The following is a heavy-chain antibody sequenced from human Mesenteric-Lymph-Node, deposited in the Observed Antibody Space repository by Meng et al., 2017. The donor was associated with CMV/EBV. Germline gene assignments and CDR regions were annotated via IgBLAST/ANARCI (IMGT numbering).Heavy chain of an antibody. D-gene: IGHD5-18*01. CDR2: IYHSGST. CDR3: ARDLGTARPSGY. V-gene: IGHV4-4*01. CDR1: GGSISSNNW. Sequence: CDVSGGSISSNNWWNWVRQPPGKGLEWIGEIYHSGSTNYNPSLKSRVTISVDKSKNQLSLKVTSMTAADTAVYFCARDLGTARPSGYWGQGTLVTVSS. J-gene: IGHJ4*02.